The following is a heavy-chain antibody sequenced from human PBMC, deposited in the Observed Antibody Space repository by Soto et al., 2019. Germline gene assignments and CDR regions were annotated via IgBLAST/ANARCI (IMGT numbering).Heavy chain of an antibody. Sequence: EVQLLESGGDLKQPGGSLRLSCVASGLTFGSRAMSWVRQAPVEGLQWVSTITDTGGDAKYADSVRGWFVISRDNSKKTLYLQMTSLTAEDSAMYFCARGSTDSYPGSRIFDFWGRGTLVTVSS. CDR1: GLTFGSRA. CDR3: ARGSTDSYPGSRIFDF. V-gene: IGHV3-23*01. J-gene: IGHJ4*02. CDR2: ITDTGGDA. D-gene: IGHD3-10*01.